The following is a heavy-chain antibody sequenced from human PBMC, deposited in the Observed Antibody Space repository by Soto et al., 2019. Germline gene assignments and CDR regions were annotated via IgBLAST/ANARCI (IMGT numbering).Heavy chain of an antibody. V-gene: IGHV4-59*01. J-gene: IGHJ4*02. Sequence: PSETLSLTCTVSGGSISSYYWSWIRQPPGKGLEWIGYIYYSGSTNYNPSLKSRVTISVDTSKNQFSLKLSSVTAADMAVYYCARGAQYDYVWGSYRYIFDYWGQGTLVTVSS. CDR3: ARGAQYDYVWGSYRYIFDY. D-gene: IGHD3-16*02. CDR2: IYYSGST. CDR1: GGSISSYY.